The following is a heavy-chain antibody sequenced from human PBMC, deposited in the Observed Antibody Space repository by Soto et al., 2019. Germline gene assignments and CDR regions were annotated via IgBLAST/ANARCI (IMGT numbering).Heavy chain of an antibody. Sequence: ASVKVSCKASGYTFTGYYMHWVRQAPGQGLEWMGWINPNSGGTNYAQKFQGWVTMTRDTSISTAYMGLSRLRSDDTAVYYCARGDGYFDWLTDNGWCAFDIWGQGTMGTVSS. V-gene: IGHV1-2*04. CDR3: ARGDGYFDWLTDNGWCAFDI. CDR2: INPNSGGT. D-gene: IGHD3-9*01. CDR1: GYTFTGYY. J-gene: IGHJ3*02.